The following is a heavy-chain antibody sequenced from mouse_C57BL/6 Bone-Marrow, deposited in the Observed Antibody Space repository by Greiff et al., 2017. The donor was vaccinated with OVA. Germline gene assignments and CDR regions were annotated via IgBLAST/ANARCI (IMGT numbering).Heavy chain of an antibody. CDR2: IDPNSGGT. D-gene: IGHD1-1*01. V-gene: IGHV1-72*01. CDR1: GYTFTSYW. Sequence: QQSCKASGYTFTSYWMHWVKQRPGRGLAWIGRIDPNSGGTKYNEKFKSKATLTVDKPSSTAYMQLSSLTSEDSAVYYCARGRLLRYWGQGTTLTVPS. CDR3: ARGRLLRY. J-gene: IGHJ2*01.